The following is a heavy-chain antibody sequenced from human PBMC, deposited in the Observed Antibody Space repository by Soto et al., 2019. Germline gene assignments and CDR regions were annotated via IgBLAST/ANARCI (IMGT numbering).Heavy chain of an antibody. J-gene: IGHJ4*02. Sequence: QLQLQESGSGLVKPSQTLSLTCAVSGGSISSGGYSWSWIRQPPGKGLEWIGYIYHSGSTYYNPSLKRRVTISVDRSKNQFSLKLSSVTAADTAVYYCARASSSGYPLFDYWGQGTLVTVSS. CDR1: GGSISSGGYS. D-gene: IGHD3-22*01. CDR3: ARASSSGYPLFDY. V-gene: IGHV4-30-2*01. CDR2: IYHSGST.